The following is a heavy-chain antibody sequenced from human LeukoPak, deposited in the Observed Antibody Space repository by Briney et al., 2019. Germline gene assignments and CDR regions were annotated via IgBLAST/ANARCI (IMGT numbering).Heavy chain of an antibody. CDR2: TDYSGST. D-gene: IGHD2-21*02. J-gene: IGHJ4*02. CDR1: GGSISNYY. V-gene: IGHV4-59*01. CDR3: AKRGEFTISDCYYFDY. Sequence: PEILSLTCTVSGGSISNYYWSWVQQPPGKGLEWIAYTDYSGSTRYNPSLESRVTISVDTSKNQFSLKLTSVTAADSAVYYCAKRGEFTISDCYYFDYWGQGTLVTVSS.